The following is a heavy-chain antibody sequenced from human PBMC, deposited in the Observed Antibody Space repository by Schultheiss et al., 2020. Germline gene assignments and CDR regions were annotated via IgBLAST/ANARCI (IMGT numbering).Heavy chain of an antibody. Sequence: ASVKVSCKASGYTFTSYGISWVRQAPGQGLEWMGWISAYNGNTNYAQKFQGRVTMTRDTSISTAYMELSRLRSEDTAVYYCARDIVVVPAAMPFIGGWYFDLWGRGTLVTVSS. V-gene: IGHV1-18*01. CDR3: ARDIVVVPAAMPFIGGWYFDL. CDR1: GYTFTSYG. D-gene: IGHD2-2*01. J-gene: IGHJ2*01. CDR2: ISAYNGNT.